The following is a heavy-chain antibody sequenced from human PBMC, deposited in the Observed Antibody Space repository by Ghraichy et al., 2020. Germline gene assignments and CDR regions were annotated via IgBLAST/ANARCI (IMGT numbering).Heavy chain of an antibody. CDR3: EGKQTGLDY. J-gene: IGHJ4*02. CDR2: LYADGTT. CDR1: QFFVGDNY. Sequence: GESLNISCAASQFFVGDNYMTWVRQAAGKGLEWVSHLYADGTTAYADSVRGRFTISRDNSKNTLFLHMNSLRVEDTALYYCEGKQTGLDYWGQGILVTVSS. V-gene: IGHV3-53*01.